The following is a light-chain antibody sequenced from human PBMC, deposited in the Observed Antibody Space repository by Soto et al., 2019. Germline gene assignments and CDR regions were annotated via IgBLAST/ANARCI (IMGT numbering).Light chain of an antibody. CDR3: MQRTDFPFS. CDR1: LSLLDSDDGNIY. J-gene: IGKJ2*01. V-gene: IGKV2-40*01. CDR2: TLS. Sequence: DIVMTQTPLSLPVAPGEPASISCRSTLSLLDSDDGNIYLDWYLQRPGQSPQLLIYTLSFRASGVPDMFSGSGSGTDFTLKSSRVEAEDVGVYYFMQRTDFPFSFGQGTKLEIK.